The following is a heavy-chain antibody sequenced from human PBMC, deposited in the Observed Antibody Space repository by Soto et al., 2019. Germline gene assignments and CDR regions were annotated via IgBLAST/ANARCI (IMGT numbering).Heavy chain of an antibody. V-gene: IGHV4-30-4*01. Sequence: QVQLQESGPGLVKPSQTLSLTCTVSGGFIRSGDYYWTWIRQPQGQGLEWIGYIHHSGRAYYNPYLKSRATMSVDTSENQFSLKLTSMTAADTAVYFCASTNWAYAFDFWGHGTLVTVSS. CDR1: GGFIRSGDYY. J-gene: IGHJ3*01. CDR2: IHHSGRA. D-gene: IGHD7-27*01. CDR3: ASTNWAYAFDF.